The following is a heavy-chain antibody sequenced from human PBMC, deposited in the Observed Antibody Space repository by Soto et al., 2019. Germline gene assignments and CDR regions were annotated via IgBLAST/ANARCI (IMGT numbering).Heavy chain of an antibody. Sequence: LTCTVSGGSVSSGGYYWSWIRQHAGKGLEWIGYIYYSGSTYYNPSLKRRVTISVDTSKNQFSLKLSSVTAADTAVYYCARVSSSCASCYYYGMDVWGQRTTVTVP. D-gene: IGHD6-6*01. V-gene: IGHV4-31*03. CDR2: IYYSGST. J-gene: IGHJ6*02. CDR1: GGSVSSGGYY. CDR3: ARVSSSCASCYYYGMDV.